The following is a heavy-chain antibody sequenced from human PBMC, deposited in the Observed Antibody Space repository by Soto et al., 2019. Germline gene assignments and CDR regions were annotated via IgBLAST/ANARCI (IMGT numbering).Heavy chain of an antibody. CDR2: INPSCGST. D-gene: IGHD2-2*01. J-gene: IGHJ6*02. V-gene: IGHV1-46*01. CDR3: ASPSGIVPAAFYYYYGMDV. Sequence: ASVKFSCKASGYTSTSYYMHWVRQAPGQGLECMGIINPSCGSTSYAQKFQGRVTMTRXTXXSXXXMXLXXLRSEDTAVYYCASPSGIVPAAFYYYYGMDVWG. CDR1: GYTSTSYY.